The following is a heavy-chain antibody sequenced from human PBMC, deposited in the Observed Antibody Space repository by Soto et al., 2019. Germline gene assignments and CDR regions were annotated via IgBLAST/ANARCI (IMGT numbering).Heavy chain of an antibody. CDR1: GGSISSYY. J-gene: IGHJ4*02. Sequence: ASETLSLTCTVSGGSISSYYWSWIRQPPGKGLEWIGYIYYSGSTNYNPSLKSRVTISVDTSKNQFSLKLSSVTAADTAVYYCARGQKSAADHVGFDYWGQGALVTVSS. CDR3: ARGQKSAADHVGFDY. D-gene: IGHD6-13*01. V-gene: IGHV4-59*01. CDR2: IYYSGST.